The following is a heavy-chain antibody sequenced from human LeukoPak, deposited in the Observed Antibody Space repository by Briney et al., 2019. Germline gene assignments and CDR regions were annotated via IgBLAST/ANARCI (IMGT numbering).Heavy chain of an antibody. CDR3: AKEGTDYGDYPYFFDY. Sequence: GGSLRLSCAASGFTFSDSGMHWVRQAPGKGLEWVAIISFDGSMRFYADSVRGRFTVSRDNSKNTLFLQMDSLSADDTGVYYCAKEGTDYGDYPYFFDYWGQGTLVTVSS. CDR1: GFTFSDSG. V-gene: IGHV3-30*18. J-gene: IGHJ4*02. CDR2: ISFDGSMR. D-gene: IGHD4-17*01.